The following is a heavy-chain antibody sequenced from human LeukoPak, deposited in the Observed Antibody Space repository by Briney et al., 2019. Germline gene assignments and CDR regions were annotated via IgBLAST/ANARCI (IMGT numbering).Heavy chain of an antibody. D-gene: IGHD6-19*01. V-gene: IGHV3-53*01. Sequence: GGSLRLSCAASGFTVSSNYMSWVRQAPGKGLEWVSVIYSGGSTYYADSVKGRFTISRDNSKNTLYLQMNSLRAEDTAVYYCARDPIAVAGVFDYWGQGTLVTVSS. CDR3: ARDPIAVAGVFDY. J-gene: IGHJ4*02. CDR1: GFTVSSNY. CDR2: IYSGGST.